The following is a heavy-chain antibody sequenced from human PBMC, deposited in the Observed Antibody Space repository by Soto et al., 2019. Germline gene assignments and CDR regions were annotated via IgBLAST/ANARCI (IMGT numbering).Heavy chain of an antibody. J-gene: IGHJ4*02. Sequence: GGSLRLSCAASGFTFSSYCMSWVRQAPGKGLEWVSAISGSGGSTYYADSVKGRFTISRDNSKNTLYLQMNSLRAEDTAVYYCAKWPFSWGSYPPHWGQGTLVTVPS. CDR2: ISGSGGST. CDR1: GFTFSSYC. CDR3: AKWPFSWGSYPPH. V-gene: IGHV3-23*01. D-gene: IGHD3-16*01.